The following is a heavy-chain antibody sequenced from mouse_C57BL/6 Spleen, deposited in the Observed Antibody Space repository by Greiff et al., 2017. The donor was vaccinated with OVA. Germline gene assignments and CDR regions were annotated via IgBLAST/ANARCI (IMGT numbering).Heavy chain of an antibody. CDR1: GYTFTDYY. CDR3: ARPSYYDYAYFDY. Sequence: QVQLKESGAELVRPGASVKLSCKASGYTFTDYYINWVKQRPGQGLEWIARIYPGSGNTYYNEKFKGKATLTAEKSSSTAYMQLSSLTSEDSAVYFCARPSYYDYAYFDYWGQGTTLTVSS. V-gene: IGHV1-76*01. CDR2: IYPGSGNT. J-gene: IGHJ2*01. D-gene: IGHD2-4*01.